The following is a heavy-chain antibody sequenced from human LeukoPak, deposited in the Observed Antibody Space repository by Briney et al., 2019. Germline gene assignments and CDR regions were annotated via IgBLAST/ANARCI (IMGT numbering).Heavy chain of an antibody. D-gene: IGHD2-15*01. J-gene: IGHJ2*01. CDR3: ARPARFCSGGSCTSDWYFGL. Sequence: SETLSLTCTVSDGSISSYYWSWIRQPPRKGLEWIGYIYYSGSTNYNPSLKSRVTISVDTSKNQFSLRLSSVTAADTAVYYCARPARFCSGGSCTSDWYFGLWGRGTLVTVSS. V-gene: IGHV4-59*01. CDR1: DGSISSYY. CDR2: IYYSGST.